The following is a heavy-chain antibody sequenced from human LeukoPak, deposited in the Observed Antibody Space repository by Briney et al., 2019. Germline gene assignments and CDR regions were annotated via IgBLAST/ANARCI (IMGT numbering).Heavy chain of an antibody. CDR1: GFTFSSYA. D-gene: IGHD6-19*01. Sequence: GGSLRLSCAASGFTFSSYAMNWVRQAPGRGLECVSGITGSGGSTYYADSVKGRFTISRDNSKNTLYLQMYSLRAEDTALYYCARAYSSDLYQAFDFWGQGTMVTVSS. V-gene: IGHV3-23*01. CDR3: ARAYSSDLYQAFDF. CDR2: ITGSGGST. J-gene: IGHJ3*01.